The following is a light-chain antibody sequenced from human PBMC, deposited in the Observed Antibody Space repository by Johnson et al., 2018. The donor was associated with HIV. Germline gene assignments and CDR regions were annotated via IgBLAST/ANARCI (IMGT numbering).Light chain of an antibody. CDR1: SSNIGNNY. CDR3: GTWDSSLSADV. J-gene: IGLJ1*01. CDR2: ESN. V-gene: IGLV1-51*02. Sequence: QSVLTQSPSVSAAPGQKVTISCSGSSSNIGNNYVSWYQQFPGTAPKLLIYESNKRPSGIPDRFSGSKSGTSATLGITGLQTGDEADYYCGTWDSSLSADVFGPGTKVTVL.